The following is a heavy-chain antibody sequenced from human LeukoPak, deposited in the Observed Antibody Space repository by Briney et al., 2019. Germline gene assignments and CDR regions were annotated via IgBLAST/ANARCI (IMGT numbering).Heavy chain of an antibody. CDR2: IYPGDSDT. D-gene: IGHD6-6*01. Sequence: GESLKISCKGSGYSFTSYWIGWVRQMPGKGLEWMGIIYPGDSDTRYSPSFQGHVTISADKSISTAYLQWSSLKASDTAMYYCARVYSSSSEDYYSYMDVWGKGTTVTVSS. J-gene: IGHJ6*03. V-gene: IGHV5-51*01. CDR1: GYSFTSYW. CDR3: ARVYSSSSEDYYSYMDV.